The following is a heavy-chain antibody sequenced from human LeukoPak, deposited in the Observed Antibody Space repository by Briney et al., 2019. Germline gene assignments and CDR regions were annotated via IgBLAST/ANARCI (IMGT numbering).Heavy chain of an antibody. CDR2: ISYHARDQ. D-gene: IGHD2-21*01. J-gene: IGHJ4*02. Sequence: GGSLRLSCTASGFTFSDHAMHWVRQAPGKGLEWVTVISYHARDQFYADSVKGRFTVSRENSKNVLYLQMSSLRAEDTAVYYCAKDYNRGLPDYWGQGTLVIVSS. CDR1: GFTFSDHA. CDR3: AKDYNRGLPDY. V-gene: IGHV3-30*04.